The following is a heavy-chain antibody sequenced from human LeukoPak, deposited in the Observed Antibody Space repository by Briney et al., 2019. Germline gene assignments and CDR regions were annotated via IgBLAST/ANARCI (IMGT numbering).Heavy chain of an antibody. Sequence: ASVKVSCKASGGTFSSYAISWVRQAPGQGLEWMGGIIPIFGTANYAQKFQGRVTITTDESTSTAYMELGSLRSEDTAVYYCARDLGYYDSSLYYMDVWGKGTTVTVSS. CDR3: ARDLGYYDSSLYYMDV. D-gene: IGHD3-22*01. CDR1: GGTFSSYA. J-gene: IGHJ6*03. CDR2: IIPIFGTA. V-gene: IGHV1-69*05.